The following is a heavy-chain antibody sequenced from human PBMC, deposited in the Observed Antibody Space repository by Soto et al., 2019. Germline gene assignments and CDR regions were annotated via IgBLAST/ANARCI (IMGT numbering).Heavy chain of an antibody. Sequence: GGSLRLSCVTSGITFNNYGMHWVRQAPGKGLEWVAVIWYDGSNKYYAESVKGRFTISRDTSKNTLFLQMNSLRAEDTAVYYCARDKGNYYGSGRSGMDVWGQGTTVTVSS. V-gene: IGHV3-33*01. J-gene: IGHJ6*02. CDR2: IWYDGSNK. D-gene: IGHD3-10*01. CDR1: GITFNNYG. CDR3: ARDKGNYYGSGRSGMDV.